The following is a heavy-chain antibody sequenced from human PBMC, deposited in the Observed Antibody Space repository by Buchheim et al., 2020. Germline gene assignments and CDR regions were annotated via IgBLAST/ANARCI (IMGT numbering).Heavy chain of an antibody. D-gene: IGHD1-7*01. CDR1: GGSISSSSYY. J-gene: IGHJ5*02. CDR3: ARHVGLEGYNWNYANWFDP. V-gene: IGHV4-39*01. Sequence: QLQLQESGPGLVKPSETLSLTCTVSGGSISSSSYYWGWIRQPPGKGLEWIGSIYYSGSTYYNPSLKSRVTISVDTSKNQFSLKLSSVTAADTAVYYCARHVGLEGYNWNYANWFDPWGQGTL. CDR2: IYYSGST.